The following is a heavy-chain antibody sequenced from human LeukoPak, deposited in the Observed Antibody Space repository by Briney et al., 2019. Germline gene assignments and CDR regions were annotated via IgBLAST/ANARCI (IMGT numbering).Heavy chain of an antibody. CDR2: IWYDGSNK. D-gene: IGHD4-23*01. J-gene: IGHJ4*02. CDR3: ARVLYGGNSLFDY. V-gene: IGHV3-33*01. CDR1: GFTFSSYG. Sequence: QPGGSLRLSCAASGFTFSSYGMHWVRQAPGKGLEWVAVIWYDGSNKYYAGSVKGRFTISRDNSKNTLYLQMNSLRAEDTAVYYCARVLYGGNSLFDYWGQGTLVTVSS.